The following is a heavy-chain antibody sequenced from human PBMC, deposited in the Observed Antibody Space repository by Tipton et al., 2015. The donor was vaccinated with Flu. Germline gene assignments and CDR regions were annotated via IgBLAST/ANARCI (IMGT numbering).Heavy chain of an antibody. CDR2: FSGSGGIT. V-gene: IGHV3-23*01. CDR1: GFTFSRYG. D-gene: IGHD6-25*01. Sequence: SLRLSCAASGFTFSRYGVSWVRQAPGKGLEWVSGFSGSGGITYFADSVKGRFTISRDNYENTLYLQMNSLRAEDTAVYYCAKVIPELAAGLDDWGQGTLVTVSS. J-gene: IGHJ4*02. CDR3: AKVIPELAAGLDD.